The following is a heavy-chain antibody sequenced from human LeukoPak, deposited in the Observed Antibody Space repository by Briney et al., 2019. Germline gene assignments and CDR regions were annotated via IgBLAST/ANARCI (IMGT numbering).Heavy chain of an antibody. CDR1: GYTFTGYY. Sequence: VASVTVSCTASGYTFTGYYMHWVRQAPGQGLEWMGRINPNSGGTNYAQKFQGRVTMTRDTSISTAYMELSRLRSDDTAVYYCARDRSRLGELSLPDYWGQGTLVTVSS. CDR3: ARDRSRLGELSLPDY. J-gene: IGHJ4*02. V-gene: IGHV1-2*06. D-gene: IGHD3-16*02. CDR2: INPNSGGT.